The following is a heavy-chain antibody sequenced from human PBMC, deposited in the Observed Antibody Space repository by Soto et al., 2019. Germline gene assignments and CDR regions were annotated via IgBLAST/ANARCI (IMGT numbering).Heavy chain of an antibody. CDR1: GFTFDDYA. D-gene: IGHD2-21*01. J-gene: IGHJ4*02. CDR2: ISWNSDII. V-gene: IGHV3-9*01. Sequence: EVQLVESGGDLTQPGRSLRLSCAASGFTFDDYAMHWVRQVPGKGLEWVSVISWNSDIIAYADSVKGRFTISRDNANNVLYLQMNGLRTEDTALYYCAKRGDSPLDSWGQGTLVIVSS. CDR3: AKRGDSPLDS.